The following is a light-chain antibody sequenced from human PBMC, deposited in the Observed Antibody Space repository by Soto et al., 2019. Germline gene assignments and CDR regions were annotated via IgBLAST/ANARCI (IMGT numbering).Light chain of an antibody. J-gene: IGLJ2*01. V-gene: IGLV2-14*01. CDR1: SSDVGGYNY. CDR3: SSYTSSSTYVV. Sequence: QSVLTQPASVSGSPGQSITISCTGTSSDVGGYNYVSWYQQHPGKAPKLMIYDVSNRPSGVANRFGGSKSGNTASLTISGLQAENEADYYCSSYTSSSTYVVFGGGTKLTVL. CDR2: DVS.